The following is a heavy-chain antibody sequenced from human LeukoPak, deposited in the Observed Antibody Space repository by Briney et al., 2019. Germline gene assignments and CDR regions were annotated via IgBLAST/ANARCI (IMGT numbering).Heavy chain of an antibody. CDR1: GFTLSTYW. CDR2: IKSDGSST. D-gene: IGHD6-13*01. CDR3: ARDGSSWANWLDP. J-gene: IGHJ5*02. Sequence: GGSLRLSCAASGFTLSTYWMYWVRQAPGKGLVWVSRIKSDGSSTTYADSVKGRFTISRDNAKNTLYLQMNSLRVEGAGVYYCARDGSSWANWLDPWGQGTLVTVSS. V-gene: IGHV3-74*01.